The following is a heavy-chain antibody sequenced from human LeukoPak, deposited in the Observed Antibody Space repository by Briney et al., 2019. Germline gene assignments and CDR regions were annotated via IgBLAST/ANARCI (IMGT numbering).Heavy chain of an antibody. D-gene: IGHD2-21*02. CDR1: GGSISSYY. Sequence: SETLSLTCTVSGGSISSYYWSWIRQPPGKGLEWIGYIYYSGSTNYNPSLKSRVTISVDTSKNQFSLKLSSVTAADTAVYYCARRAGACPGGYCYFLFDFWGQGTLVTVSS. CDR3: ARRAGACPGGYCYFLFDF. CDR2: IYYSGST. J-gene: IGHJ4*02. V-gene: IGHV4-59*12.